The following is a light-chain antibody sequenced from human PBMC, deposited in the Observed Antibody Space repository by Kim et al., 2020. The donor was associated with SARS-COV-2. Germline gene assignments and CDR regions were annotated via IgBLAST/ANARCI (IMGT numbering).Light chain of an antibody. CDR1: QDVCHHC. CDR2: SVS. V-gene: IGKV3-20*01. Sequence: SHGERATLSCRTSQDVCHHCLAWYQQKPGQAPRLLIYSVSNRATGIPDRFSGSGSGTDFTLTISRLEPEDFAVYYCQQYGIAPPYTFGQGTKLEI. CDR3: QQYGIAPPYT. J-gene: IGKJ2*01.